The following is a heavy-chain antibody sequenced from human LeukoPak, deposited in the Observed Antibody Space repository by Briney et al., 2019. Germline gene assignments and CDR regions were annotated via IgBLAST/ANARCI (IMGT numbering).Heavy chain of an antibody. CDR1: GYTFTSYY. J-gene: IGHJ4*02. CDR3: ARDGMATTHIDY. V-gene: IGHV1-46*01. CDR2: INPSGGST. D-gene: IGHD5-24*01. Sequence: ASVKVSCKASGYTFTSYYMHWVRQAPGQGLEWMGIINPSGGSTSYAQKFQGRVTMTRDTSTNTVYMELSSLRSEDTAVYYCARDGMATTHIDYWGQGTLVTVSS.